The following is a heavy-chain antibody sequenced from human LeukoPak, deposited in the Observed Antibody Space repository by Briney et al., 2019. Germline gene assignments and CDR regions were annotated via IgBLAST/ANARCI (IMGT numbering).Heavy chain of an antibody. CDR2: ISGSGGST. V-gene: IGHV3-23*01. CDR3: AKDLGYSSSSGYMDV. CDR1: GFTFSSYA. D-gene: IGHD6-6*01. Sequence: GGSLRLSCAASGFTFSSYAMSWVRQAPGKGLEWVSAISGSGGSTYYADSVRGRFTISRDNSKNTLYLQMNSLRAEDTAVYYCAKDLGYSSSSGYMDVWGKGTTDTVSS. J-gene: IGHJ6*03.